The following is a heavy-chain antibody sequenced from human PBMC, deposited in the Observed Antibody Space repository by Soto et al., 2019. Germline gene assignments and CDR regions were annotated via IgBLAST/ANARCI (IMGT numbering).Heavy chain of an antibody. D-gene: IGHD4-17*01. Sequence: GGSLRLSCAASGFTCSDYYMSWIRQAPGKGLEWVSYISSSGSTIYYADSVKGRFTISRDNAKNSLYLQMNSLRAEDTAVYYCASPQGDYVSYYYYGMDVWGQGTTVTVSS. CDR1: GFTCSDYY. V-gene: IGHV3-11*01. CDR2: ISSSGSTI. J-gene: IGHJ6*02. CDR3: ASPQGDYVSYYYYGMDV.